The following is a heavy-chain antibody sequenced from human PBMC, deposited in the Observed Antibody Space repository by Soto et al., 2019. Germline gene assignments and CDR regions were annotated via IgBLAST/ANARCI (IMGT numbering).Heavy chain of an antibody. CDR3: ARGVVPAAMVADY. J-gene: IGHJ4*02. D-gene: IGHD2-2*01. Sequence: QVQLQESGPGQVKPSQTLSLTCTVSGGSISSGGYYWSWIRQHPGKGLEWIGYIYYSGSTYYNPSLKSRVTISVDTSKNQFSLKLSSVTAADTAVYYCARGVVPAAMVADYWGQGTLVTVSS. CDR2: IYYSGST. CDR1: GGSISSGGYY. V-gene: IGHV4-31*03.